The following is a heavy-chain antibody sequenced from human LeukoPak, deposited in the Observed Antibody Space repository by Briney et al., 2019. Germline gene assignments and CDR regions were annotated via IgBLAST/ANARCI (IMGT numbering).Heavy chain of an antibody. V-gene: IGHV4-34*01. D-gene: IGHD3-10*01. CDR3: ARGADYGSGSLESGY. J-gene: IGHJ4*02. CDR2: INHSGST. Sequence: SETLSLTCAVYGGSFSGYYCSWVRQPPGKGLEWIGEINHSGSTNYNPSLKSRVTISVDTSKNQSSLKLSSVTAADTAVYYCARGADYGSGSLESGYWGQGTLVTVSS. CDR1: GGSFSGYY.